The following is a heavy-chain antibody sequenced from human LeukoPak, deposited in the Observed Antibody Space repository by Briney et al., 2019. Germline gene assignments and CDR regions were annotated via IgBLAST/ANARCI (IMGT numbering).Heavy chain of an antibody. V-gene: IGHV3-74*01. Sequence: GGSLRLSCTASGLTFSTYWMHWVRQDPGKGLVWVSRISSDASITSYADPVKGRFTISRDNAKNTLYLQMNSLRAEDTALYYCATSARTYIGSSLDYWGQGTLVTVSS. D-gene: IGHD2-15*01. CDR2: ISSDASIT. CDR1: GLTFSTYW. CDR3: ATSARTYIGSSLDY. J-gene: IGHJ4*02.